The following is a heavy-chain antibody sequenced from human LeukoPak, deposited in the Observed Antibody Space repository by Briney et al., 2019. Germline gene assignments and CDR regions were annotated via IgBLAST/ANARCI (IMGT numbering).Heavy chain of an antibody. CDR1: GGTFSSYA. CDR2: IIPILGIA. Sequence: ASVKVSCKASGGTFSSYAISWVRQAPGQGLEWMGRIIPILGIANYAQKFQGRVTITADKSTSTAYMELSSLRSEDTAVYYCARGKSPMAEYFQHWGQGTLVTVSS. J-gene: IGHJ1*01. CDR3: ARGKSPMAEYFQH. V-gene: IGHV1-69*04.